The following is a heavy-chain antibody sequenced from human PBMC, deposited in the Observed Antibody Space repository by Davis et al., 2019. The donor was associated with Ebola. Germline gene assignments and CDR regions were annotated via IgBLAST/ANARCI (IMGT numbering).Heavy chain of an antibody. Sequence: SVKVSCKASGYTFTSYSISWVRQAPGQGLEWMGGTIPILDIANYAQKFQGRVTITADKSTTTAYMELSSLRSEDTAVYYCARVDGYHRSYLQDYYYYFMDVWGKGTTVTVAS. D-gene: IGHD5-18*01. V-gene: IGHV1-69*10. CDR2: TIPILDIA. CDR1: GYTFTSYS. J-gene: IGHJ6*03. CDR3: ARVDGYHRSYLQDYYYYFMDV.